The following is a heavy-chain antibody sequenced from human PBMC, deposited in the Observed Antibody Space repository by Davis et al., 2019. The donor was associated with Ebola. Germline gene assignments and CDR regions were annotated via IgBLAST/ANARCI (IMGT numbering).Heavy chain of an antibody. CDR3: ASSGLRDAFDI. CDR1: GGTFSSYA. CDR2: IIPILGIA. Sequence: PVKVSCKASGGTFSSYAISWVRQAPGQGLEWMGRIIPILGIANYAQKFQGRVTITADESTSTAYMELSSLRSEDTAVYYCASSGLRDAFDIWGQGTMVTVSS. V-gene: IGHV1-69*04. J-gene: IGHJ3*02. D-gene: IGHD5-12*01.